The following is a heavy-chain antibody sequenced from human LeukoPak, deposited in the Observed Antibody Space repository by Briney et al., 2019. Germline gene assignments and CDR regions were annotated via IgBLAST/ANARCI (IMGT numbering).Heavy chain of an antibody. CDR2: ISSSRATI. J-gene: IGHJ4*02. CDR1: GFTFSTYK. Sequence: GGSLRLSCAASGFTFSTYKMNWVRQAPGKGLEWVSYISSSRATIYYSDSVKGRFTISRDDAKSSLYLQMNSLRAEDTALYYCARMSTGYYDDYWGQGTLVTVSS. V-gene: IGHV3-48*01. CDR3: ARMSTGYYDDY. D-gene: IGHD3-9*01.